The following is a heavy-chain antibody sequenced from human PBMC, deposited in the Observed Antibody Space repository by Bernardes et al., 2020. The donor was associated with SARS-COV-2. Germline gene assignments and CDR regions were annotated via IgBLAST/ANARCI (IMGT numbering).Heavy chain of an antibody. CDR2: ADGST. J-gene: IGHJ4*02. D-gene: IGHD4-17*01. CDR3: ARDFYGDNYFDY. Sequence: ADGSTKDSQKFQGRVTITRDTSASTAYMELSSLRSEDTAVYYCARDFYGDNYFDYWGQGNLV. V-gene: IGHV1-3*01.